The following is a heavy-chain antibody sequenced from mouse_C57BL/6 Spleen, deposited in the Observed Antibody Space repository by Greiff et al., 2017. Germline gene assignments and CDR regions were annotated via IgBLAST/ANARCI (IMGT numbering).Heavy chain of an antibody. CDR1: GFTFSDYG. CDR3: ARRTTVVGGYAMDY. CDR2: ISSGSSTI. J-gene: IGHJ4*01. D-gene: IGHD1-1*01. V-gene: IGHV5-17*01. Sequence: EVKLMESGGGLVKPGGSLKLSCAASGFTFSDYGMHWVRQAPEKGLGWVAYISSGSSTIYYADTAKGRLTISRDKAKNTLFRQMTSLRSEDTAMYCCARRTTVVGGYAMDYWGQGTSVTVSS.